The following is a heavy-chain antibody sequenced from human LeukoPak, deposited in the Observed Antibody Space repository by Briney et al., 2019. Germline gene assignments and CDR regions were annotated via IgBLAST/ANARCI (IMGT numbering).Heavy chain of an antibody. CDR1: GGSISSGSYY. CDR2: IYTSGST. CDR3: ARDPYSSGWTFDY. J-gene: IGHJ4*02. V-gene: IGHV4-61*02. D-gene: IGHD6-19*01. Sequence: NPSETLSLTCTVSGGSISSGSYYWSWIRQPAGKGLEWIGRIYTSGSTNYNPSLKSRVTISVDTPKNQFSLKLSSVTAADTAVYYCARDPYSSGWTFDYWGQGTLVTVSS.